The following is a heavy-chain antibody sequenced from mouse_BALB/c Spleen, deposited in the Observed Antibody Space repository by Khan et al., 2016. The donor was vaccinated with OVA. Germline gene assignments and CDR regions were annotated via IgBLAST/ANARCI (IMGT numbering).Heavy chain of an antibody. D-gene: IGHD2-1*01. CDR2: INTYIGEP. CDR1: GYTFTNYG. CDR3: ARSNGNYWFAY. J-gene: IGHJ3*01. Sequence: QIQLVQSGPELKKPGETVKISCRASGYTFTNYGMNWVKQAPGQGLKWMGWINTYIGEPTYADDFKGRFAFSLETSASTAYLQINNLKNEDTATYFCARSNGNYWFAYWGQVTLITVSA. V-gene: IGHV9-3-1*01.